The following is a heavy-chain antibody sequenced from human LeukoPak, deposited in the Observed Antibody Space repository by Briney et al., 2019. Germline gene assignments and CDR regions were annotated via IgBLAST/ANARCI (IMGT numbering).Heavy chain of an antibody. V-gene: IGHV1-18*04. CDR2: ISTYNGNT. Sequence: ASVKVSCKASGYTFTSYGISWVRQSPGQGLEWMGWISTYNGNTNYAQKVQGRVTMTTDTSTSTAYMELRSLRSDDTAVYYCARISNYCDSTGYEYWGQGTLVTVSS. CDR3: ARISNYCDSTGYEY. CDR1: GYTFTSYG. J-gene: IGHJ4*02. D-gene: IGHD3-22*01.